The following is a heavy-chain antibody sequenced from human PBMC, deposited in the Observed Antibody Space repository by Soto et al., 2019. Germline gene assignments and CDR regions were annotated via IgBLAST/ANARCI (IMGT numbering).Heavy chain of an antibody. CDR3: ATDEEWLVKFGAFDI. J-gene: IGHJ3*02. D-gene: IGHD6-19*01. V-gene: IGHV1-24*01. CDR1: GYTLTELS. CDR2: FDPEDGET. Sequence: ASVKVSCKVSGYTLTELSMHWVRQAPGKGLEWMGGFDPEDGETIYAQKFQGRVTMTEDTSTDTAYMELSSLRSEDTAVYYCATDEEWLVKFGAFDIWGQGTMVTVSS.